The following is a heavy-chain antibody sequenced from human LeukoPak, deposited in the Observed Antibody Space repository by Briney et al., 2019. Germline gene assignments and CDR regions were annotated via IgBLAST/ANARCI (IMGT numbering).Heavy chain of an antibody. CDR2: ITTGGPNT. V-gene: IGHV3-23*01. CDR1: GFTFSSYT. CDR3: AKDGGLWVSAHWGDS. J-gene: IGHJ4*02. Sequence: GGSLRLSCTASGFTFSSYTMSWVRQAPGKGLKWVSTITTGGPNTYYADSVKGRSTVSRDDSKNTLYLQMNSLRAEDTAVYYCAKDGGLWVSAHWGDSWGRGTLVTVSS. D-gene: IGHD7-27*01.